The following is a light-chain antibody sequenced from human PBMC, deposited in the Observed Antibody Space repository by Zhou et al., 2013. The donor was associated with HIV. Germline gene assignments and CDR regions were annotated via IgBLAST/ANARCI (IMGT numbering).Light chain of an antibody. Sequence: DIQMTQSPSSVSASVGDRVTITCRASQGISSWLAWYQQKPGKVPKLLIYAASSLQSGVPSRFSGSGSGTDFTLTINSLQPEDVAIYYCQQYGELPITFGQGTRLEIK. V-gene: IGKV1-12*01. J-gene: IGKJ5*01. CDR3: QQYGELPIT. CDR2: AAS. CDR1: QGISSW.